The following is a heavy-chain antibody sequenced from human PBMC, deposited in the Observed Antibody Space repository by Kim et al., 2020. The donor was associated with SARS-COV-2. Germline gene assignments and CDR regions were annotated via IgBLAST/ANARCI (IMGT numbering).Heavy chain of an antibody. Sequence: SETLSLTCSVSDDSLSSADYFWTWIRQRPGKGLEWIGYIFHSGSTYQNPSLKSRVTVSADMSKRQVSLQLASVTAADTAVYYCARGFEQLAPDYWGQGILVTVSS. J-gene: IGHJ4*02. D-gene: IGHD6-13*01. V-gene: IGHV4-31*03. CDR3: ARGFEQLAPDY. CDR1: DDSLSSADYF. CDR2: IFHSGST.